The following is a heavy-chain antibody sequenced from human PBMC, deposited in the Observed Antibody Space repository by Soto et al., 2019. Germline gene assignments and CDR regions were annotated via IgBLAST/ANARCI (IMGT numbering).Heavy chain of an antibody. CDR2: IYYSGST. D-gene: IGHD2-2*01. V-gene: IGHV4-59*01. Sequence: PSETLSLTCTVSGGSISSYYWSWIRQPPGKGLEWIGYIYYSGSTNYNPSLKSRVTISVDTSKNQFSLKLSSVTAADTAVYYCARVRSRVGYCISTSCYRNWFDPWGQGTLVTVSS. CDR1: GGSISSYY. J-gene: IGHJ5*02. CDR3: ARVRSRVGYCISTSCYRNWFDP.